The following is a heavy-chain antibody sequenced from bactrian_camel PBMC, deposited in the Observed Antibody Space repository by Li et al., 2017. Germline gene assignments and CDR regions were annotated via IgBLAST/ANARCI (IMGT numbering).Heavy chain of an antibody. CDR2: LGSGHNT. CDR1: GNPHPYSNG. D-gene: IGHD6*01. CDR3: AADLKSRGSWYYRRAADFEY. Sequence: HVQLVESGGGAAQAGGSLRLSCAASGNPHPYSNGCVGWFRQTPGKQREGVASLGSGHNTDYADSVRGRFTISQDYANNTVSLQMNTLKPEDTGMYYCAADLKSRGSWYYRRAADFEYWGLGTQVTVSS. J-gene: IGHJ6*01. V-gene: IGHV3S53*01.